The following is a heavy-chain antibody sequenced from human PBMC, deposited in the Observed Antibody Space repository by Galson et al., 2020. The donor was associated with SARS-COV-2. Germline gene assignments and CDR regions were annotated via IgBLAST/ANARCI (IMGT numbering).Heavy chain of an antibody. CDR3: ARLYSSGWYDGGFDY. D-gene: IGHD6-19*01. J-gene: IGHJ4*02. Sequence: SETLSLTCTVSGGSISSSSYYWGWLRQPPGKGLEWIGSIDYSGSTYYNPSLKSRVTISVDTSKNQFSLKLSSVTAADTAVYYCARLYSSGWYDGGFDYWGQGTLVTVSS. V-gene: IGHV4-39*01. CDR1: GGSISSSSYY. CDR2: IDYSGST.